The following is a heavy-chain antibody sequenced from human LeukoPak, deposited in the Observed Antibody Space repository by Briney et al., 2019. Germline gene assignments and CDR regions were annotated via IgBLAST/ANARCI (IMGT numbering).Heavy chain of an antibody. J-gene: IGHJ6*03. CDR1: GFVFSSYW. CDR2: MKEDGSDK. CDR3: ARAMVASTFYYMDV. Sequence: GGSLRLSCAASGFVFSSYWMTWVRQTPGKGLEWVANMKEDGSDKHYVDSVRGRFTISRDNGKKSLYLQMNRLRAEDTAVYYCARAMVASTFYYMDVWGKGTTVTVSS. D-gene: IGHD2-15*01. V-gene: IGHV3-7*01.